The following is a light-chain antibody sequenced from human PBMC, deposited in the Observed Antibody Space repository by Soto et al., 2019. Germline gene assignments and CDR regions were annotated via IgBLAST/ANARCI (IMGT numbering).Light chain of an antibody. Sequence: DIQMTQSPSSVSASVGDSVSITCRASQYITSWLAWYQQKPGKAPNLLIYAASTLQSGVPSRFSCSRSGTDFTLTISSLQPEDFATYDCQQANSFPLTFGGGTKVEIK. CDR1: QYITSW. V-gene: IGKV1D-12*01. J-gene: IGKJ4*01. CDR3: QQANSFPLT. CDR2: AAS.